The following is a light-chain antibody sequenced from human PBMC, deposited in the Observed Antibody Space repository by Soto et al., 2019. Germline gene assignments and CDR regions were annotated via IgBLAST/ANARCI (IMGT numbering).Light chain of an antibody. CDR2: LNRDGSH. CDR1: SGHSNYA. J-gene: IGLJ2*01. V-gene: IGLV4-69*01. CDR3: QTWGTGIVI. Sequence: QSVLTQSPSASASLGASVKLTCTLSSGHSNYAIAWHQQQPEKGPRYLMKLNRDGSHSKGDGIPNRFSGSSSGAERYLTISSLQYEDEADCYCQTWGTGIVIFGGGTKLTVL.